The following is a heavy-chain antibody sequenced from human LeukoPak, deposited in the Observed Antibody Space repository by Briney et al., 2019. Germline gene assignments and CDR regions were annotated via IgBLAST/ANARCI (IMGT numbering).Heavy chain of an antibody. CDR2: IYYTGST. V-gene: IGHV4-30-4*01. CDR1: GGSIITGDFY. Sequence: SQTLSLTCTVSGGSIITGDFYWSWIRQPPGKGLEWIGYIYYTGSTKYNPSLKSRLTISLDTSKNQFSLKLSSVTAADTATYYCARTPGVLYYFDYWGQGTLVTVSS. J-gene: IGHJ4*02. D-gene: IGHD3-10*01. CDR3: ARTPGVLYYFDY.